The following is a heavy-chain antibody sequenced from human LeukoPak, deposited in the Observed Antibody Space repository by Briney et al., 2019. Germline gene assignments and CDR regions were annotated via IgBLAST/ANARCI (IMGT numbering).Heavy chain of an antibody. Sequence: ASVKVSCKASGGTFSSYAISWVRQAPGQGLEWMGGIIPILGTANYAQKFQGRVTITADESTSTAYMELSSLRSEDTAVYYCARVADCGGDCRYSLYNWFDPWGQGTLVTVSS. CDR3: ARVADCGGDCRYSLYNWFDP. CDR2: IIPILGTA. J-gene: IGHJ5*02. V-gene: IGHV1-69*13. D-gene: IGHD2-21*02. CDR1: GGTFSSYA.